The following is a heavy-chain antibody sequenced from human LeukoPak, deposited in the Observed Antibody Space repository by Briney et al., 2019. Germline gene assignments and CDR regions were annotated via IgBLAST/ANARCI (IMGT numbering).Heavy chain of an antibody. CDR3: AREKIGYYDSSGRGWFDP. Sequence: PSETLSLTCTVSGGSISSGSYYWSWIRQPAGKGLEWIGRMYTSGSTSYNPSLKSRVTISVDTSKKQFSLKLNSVTAADTAVYYCAREKIGYYDSSGRGWFDPWGQGTLVTVSS. D-gene: IGHD3-22*01. CDR1: GGSISSGSYY. CDR2: MYTSGST. V-gene: IGHV4-61*02. J-gene: IGHJ5*02.